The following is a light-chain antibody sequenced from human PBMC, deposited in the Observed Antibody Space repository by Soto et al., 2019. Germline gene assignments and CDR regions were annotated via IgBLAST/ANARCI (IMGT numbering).Light chain of an antibody. CDR3: QVWESGSENYV. J-gene: IGLJ1*01. CDR2: DNS. V-gene: IGLV3-21*02. CDR1: NIGSEP. Sequence: SYELTQPPSVSVAPGQTATITGGGNNIGSEPVHWYQQRPGQAPVLVVYDNSDRPSGIPERLSGSKSGNTATLTISRVEAGDEADYYCQVWESGSENYVFGPGTKVTVL.